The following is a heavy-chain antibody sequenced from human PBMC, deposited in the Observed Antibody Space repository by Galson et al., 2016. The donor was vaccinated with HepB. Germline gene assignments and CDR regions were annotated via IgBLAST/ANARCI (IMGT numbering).Heavy chain of an antibody. V-gene: IGHV4-61*01. CDR2: IFSSGST. CDR3: AREEERQLLRGLDP. CDR1: GGSVSSGTYY. J-gene: IGHJ5*02. D-gene: IGHD6-13*01. Sequence: SETLSLTCTVSGGSVSSGTYYWSWIRQPPGRGLEWIGYIFSSGSTNYNPSLKSRVTISVDTSKNQFSLKLSSVTTADTAVYYCAREEERQLLRGLDPWGQGTLVTVSS.